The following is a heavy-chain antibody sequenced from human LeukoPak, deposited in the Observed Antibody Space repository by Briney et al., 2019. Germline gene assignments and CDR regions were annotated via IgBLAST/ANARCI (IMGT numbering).Heavy chain of an antibody. Sequence: HPGGSLRLSCAASGFTFSSYAMSWVRQAPGKGLEWVSAISGSGDSTYYADSVKGRFTISRDNSKNTLYLQMNSLRAEDTAVYYCAALPYGPSFDYWGQGTLVTVSS. CDR2: ISGSGDST. CDR1: GFTFSSYA. J-gene: IGHJ4*02. V-gene: IGHV3-23*01. CDR3: AALPYGPSFDY. D-gene: IGHD4-17*01.